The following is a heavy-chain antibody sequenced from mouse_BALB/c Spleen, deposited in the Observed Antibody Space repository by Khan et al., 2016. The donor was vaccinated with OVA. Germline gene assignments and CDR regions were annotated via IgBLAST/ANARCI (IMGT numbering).Heavy chain of an antibody. CDR3: ARGNYYGYALDY. V-gene: IGHV3-2*02. CDR2: ISYSGST. J-gene: IGHJ4*01. Sequence: VQLKESGPGLVKPSQSLSLTCTVNGYSITSNYAWNWIRQFPGNKLEWMGYISYSGSTNYNPSLKSRLSITRDTSKNQFFLLLHSVTTEDSATXSCARGNYYGYALDYWGQGTSVTVSS. CDR1: GYSITSNYA. D-gene: IGHD1-1*01.